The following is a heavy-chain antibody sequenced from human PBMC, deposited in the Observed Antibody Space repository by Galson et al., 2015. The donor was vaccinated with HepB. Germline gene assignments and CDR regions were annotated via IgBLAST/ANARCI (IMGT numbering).Heavy chain of an antibody. V-gene: IGHV1-69*13. Sequence: SVKVSCKASGGTFSSYAISWVRQAPGQGLEWMGGIIPIFGTANYAQKFQGRVTITADESTSTAYMELSSLRSEDTAVYYCARDLPRVVVPAAIRKQGYYYGMDVWGQGTTVTVSS. CDR3: ARDLPRVVVPAAIRKQGYYYGMDV. D-gene: IGHD2-2*02. J-gene: IGHJ6*02. CDR2: IIPIFGTA. CDR1: GGTFSSYA.